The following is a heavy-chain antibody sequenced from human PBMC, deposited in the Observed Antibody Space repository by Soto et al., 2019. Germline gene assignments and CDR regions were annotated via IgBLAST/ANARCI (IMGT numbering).Heavy chain of an antibody. CDR3: ARVALGYCSGGSCYEDYYFDY. CDR1: GGTFSSYT. Sequence: GASVKVSCKASGGTFSSYTISWVRQAPGQGLEWMGRIIPILGIANYAQKFQGRVTITADKSTSTAYMELSSLRSEDTAVYYCARVALGYCSGGSCYEDYYFDYWGQGTLVTVSS. J-gene: IGHJ4*02. V-gene: IGHV1-69*02. D-gene: IGHD2-15*01. CDR2: IIPILGIA.